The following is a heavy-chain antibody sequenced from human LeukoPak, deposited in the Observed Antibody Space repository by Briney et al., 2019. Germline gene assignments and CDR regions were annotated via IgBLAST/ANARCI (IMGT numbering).Heavy chain of an antibody. V-gene: IGHV3-48*04. CDR1: GFTFSNYN. CDR3: ARSPGGYSYGYLY. Sequence: GGSPRLSCAASGFTFSNYNINWVRQAPGKGLEWVSYISSSSSTIYYADSVKGRFTISRDNAKNSLYLQMNSLRAEDTAVYYCARSPGGYSYGYLYWGQGTLVTVSS. D-gene: IGHD5-18*01. J-gene: IGHJ4*02. CDR2: ISSSSSTI.